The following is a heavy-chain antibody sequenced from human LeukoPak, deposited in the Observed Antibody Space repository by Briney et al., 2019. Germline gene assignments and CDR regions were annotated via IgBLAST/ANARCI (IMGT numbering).Heavy chain of an antibody. CDR3: ARGKIGVDDFDY. CDR2: IHPNSGGT. D-gene: IGHD2/OR15-2a*01. V-gene: IGHV1-2*02. CDR1: GYTFTDYY. Sequence: ASVKVSCKASGYTFTDYYIHWVRQAPGQGLEWMGWIHPNSGGTYYGPNFQGRVIMTRDRSISTAYMELSRLKSDDTADYYCARGKIGVDDFDYWGQGTLVTVAS. J-gene: IGHJ4*02.